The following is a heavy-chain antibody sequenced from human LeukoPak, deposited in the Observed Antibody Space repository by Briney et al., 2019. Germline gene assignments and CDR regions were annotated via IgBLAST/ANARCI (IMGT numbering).Heavy chain of an antibody. Sequence: ASVKVSCKASGYTFTSYYMHWVRQAPGQGLEWMGIINPSGGSTSYAQKFQGRVTMTRDMSTSTVYMELSSLRSEDTAVYYCARAQFHYYDSSGPSYDYWGQGTLVTVSS. CDR1: GYTFTSYY. CDR2: INPSGGST. CDR3: ARAQFHYYDSSGPSYDY. D-gene: IGHD3-22*01. J-gene: IGHJ4*02. V-gene: IGHV1-46*01.